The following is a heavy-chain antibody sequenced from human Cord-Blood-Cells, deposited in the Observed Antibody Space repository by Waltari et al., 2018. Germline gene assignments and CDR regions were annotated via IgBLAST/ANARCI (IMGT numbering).Heavy chain of an antibody. CDR3: ARGELLAPFDY. D-gene: IGHD1-26*01. Sequence: QVQLVQSGAEVKKPGASVKVSCKASGYTFTAHYMHWGREAPGQGLEWKGWINPNSGGTKCAQKFQGWVTMTRDTSMSTAYMELSRLISDGTGVYYRARGELLAPFDYWGQGTLVTVSS. CDR1: GYTFTAHY. CDR2: INPNSGGT. V-gene: IGHV1-2*04. J-gene: IGHJ4*02.